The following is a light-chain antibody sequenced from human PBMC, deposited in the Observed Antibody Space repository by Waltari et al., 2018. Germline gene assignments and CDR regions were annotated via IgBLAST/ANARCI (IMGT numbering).Light chain of an antibody. CDR3: SSYTSSSTLV. V-gene: IGLV2-14*01. CDR1: SSDVGFYNY. CDR2: EVS. J-gene: IGLJ1*01. Sequence: QSALTQPASVSGSPGQSITISCTGASSDVGFYNYVSWYQQHPGKVPKLMIYEVSNRPSGVSNRFSGSKSGNPASLTISGLQAEDEADYYCSSYTSSSTLVFGTGTKVTGL.